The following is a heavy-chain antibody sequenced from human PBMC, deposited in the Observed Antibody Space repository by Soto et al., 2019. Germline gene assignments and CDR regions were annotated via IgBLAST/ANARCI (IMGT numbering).Heavy chain of an antibody. Sequence: ASVKVSCKASGYTFTGYYMHWVRQAPGQGLEWMGWINPNSGGTNYAQKFQGWVTMTRDTSISTAYMELSRLRSDDTAVYYCARGYCSGGSCSHFGMDVWGQGTTVTVSS. CDR2: INPNSGGT. CDR3: ARGYCSGGSCSHFGMDV. J-gene: IGHJ6*02. D-gene: IGHD2-15*01. CDR1: GYTFTGYY. V-gene: IGHV1-2*04.